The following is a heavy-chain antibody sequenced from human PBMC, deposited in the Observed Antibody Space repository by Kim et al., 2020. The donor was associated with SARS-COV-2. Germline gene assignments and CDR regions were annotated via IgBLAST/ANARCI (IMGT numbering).Heavy chain of an antibody. CDR3: ARDTRDYYGMDV. Sequence: YDADYVKGRFTIARDNAMNTMDLQMNSLGAEDAAVYYCARDTRDYYGMDVWGQGTTVTGSS. J-gene: IGHJ6*02. V-gene: IGHV3-33*01.